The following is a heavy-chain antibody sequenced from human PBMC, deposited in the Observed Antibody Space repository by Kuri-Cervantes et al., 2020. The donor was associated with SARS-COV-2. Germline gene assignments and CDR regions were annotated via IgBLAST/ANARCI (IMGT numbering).Heavy chain of an antibody. J-gene: IGHJ6*02. Sequence: GESLKISCAASGFTFSSYWMHWVRQAPGKGLVWVSRINSDGSSTSYADSVKGRSTISRDNSKNTLYLQMNSLRAEDTAVYYCARGVAELRYYGMDVWGQGTTVTVSS. CDR3: ARGVAELRYYGMDV. CDR1: GFTFSSYW. D-gene: IGHD1-7*01. CDR2: INSDGSST. V-gene: IGHV3-74*01.